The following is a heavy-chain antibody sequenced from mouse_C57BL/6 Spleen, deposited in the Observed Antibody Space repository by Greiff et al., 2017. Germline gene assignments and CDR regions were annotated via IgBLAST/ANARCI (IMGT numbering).Heavy chain of an antibody. CDR2: IDPNSGGT. CDR1: GYTFTSYW. Sequence: VQLQQSGAELVKPGASVKLSCKASGYTFTSYWMHWVKQRPGRGLEWIGRIDPNSGGTKYNEKFKSKATLTVDKPSSTAYMQLSSLTSEDSAVYYCAREGLYDYDGDYYAMDYWGQGTSVTVSS. V-gene: IGHV1-72*01. CDR3: AREGLYDYDGDYYAMDY. J-gene: IGHJ4*01. D-gene: IGHD2-4*01.